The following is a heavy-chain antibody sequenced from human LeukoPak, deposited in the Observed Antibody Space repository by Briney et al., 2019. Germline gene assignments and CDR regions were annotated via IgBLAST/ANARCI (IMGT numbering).Heavy chain of an antibody. V-gene: IGHV1-3*01. J-gene: IGHJ3*02. CDR2: IHADSGNT. CDR1: GYTFASYA. CDR3: GLAGDWDAFDI. D-gene: IGHD6-19*01. Sequence: GASVKVSCKASGYTFASYAMHWVRQAPGQRLEWMGWIHADSGNTKYSQKLQGRVAIARDTSASTIYMELTSLRIEDTAVYTIGLAGDWDAFDIWGLGTMVTVSS.